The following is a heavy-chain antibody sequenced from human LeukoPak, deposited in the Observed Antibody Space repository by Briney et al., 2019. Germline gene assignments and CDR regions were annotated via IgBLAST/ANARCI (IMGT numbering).Heavy chain of an antibody. D-gene: IGHD2-2*01. CDR3: ARAPGSAASIYYYYYMDV. Sequence: PSETLSLTCTVSGGSISSYYWSWIRQPPGKGLEWIGYIYYSGSPNYNPSLKSRVTISVDTSKNQFSLKLSSVTAAGTAVYYCARAPGSAASIYYYYYMDVWGKGTTVTVSS. CDR1: GGSISSYY. CDR2: IYYSGSP. V-gene: IGHV4-59*01. J-gene: IGHJ6*03.